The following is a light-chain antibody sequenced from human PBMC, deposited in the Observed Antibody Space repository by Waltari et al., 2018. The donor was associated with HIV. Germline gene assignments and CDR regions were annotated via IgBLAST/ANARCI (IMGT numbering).Light chain of an antibody. V-gene: IGLV1-40*01. Sequence: QSVLTQPPSVSGAPGQRVTISCTGGSSNIGAGYDVPWYQHLPGTAPKLLIYADINRPSGVPDRFSGSKSGTSASLAITGLQTEDEADYYCQSYDSSLSGWVFGGGTKLTVL. J-gene: IGLJ3*02. CDR2: ADI. CDR1: SSNIGAGYD. CDR3: QSYDSSLSGWV.